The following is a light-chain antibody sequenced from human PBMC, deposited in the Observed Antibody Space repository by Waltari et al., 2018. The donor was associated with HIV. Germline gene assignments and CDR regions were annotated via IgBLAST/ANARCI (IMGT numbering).Light chain of an antibody. CDR3: AAWDRSLNGRVV. CDR2: RNN. CDR1: SPNIGSTT. Sequence: QSVLTQPPSASATPGKRVTISCSGSSPNIGSTTVNCYQHRPGTAPNPLIYRNNQRPSGAPDRFSCSKSGTSASLAISGLQSEDEADYYCAAWDRSLNGRVVFGGGTKLTVL. J-gene: IGLJ2*01. V-gene: IGLV1-44*01.